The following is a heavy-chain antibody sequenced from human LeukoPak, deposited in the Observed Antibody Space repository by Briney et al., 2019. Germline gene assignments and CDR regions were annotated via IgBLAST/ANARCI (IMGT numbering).Heavy chain of an antibody. V-gene: IGHV4-59*01. CDR3: AGTYYYDSSGYYCAFDY. J-gene: IGHJ4*02. Sequence: SETLSLTCTVSGGSISSYYWSWIRQPPGKGLEWIGYIYYSGSTNYNPSLKSRVTISVDTSKNQFSLKLSSVTAADTAVYYCAGTYYYDSSGYYCAFDYWGQGTLVTVSS. CDR1: GGSISSYY. CDR2: IYYSGST. D-gene: IGHD3-22*01.